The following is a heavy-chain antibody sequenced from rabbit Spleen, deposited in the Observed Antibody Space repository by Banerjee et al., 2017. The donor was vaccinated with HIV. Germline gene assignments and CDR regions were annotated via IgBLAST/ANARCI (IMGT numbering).Heavy chain of an antibody. CDR1: GFSFSDKAV. V-gene: IGHV1S45*01. CDR2: IDAGSSGFS. Sequence: QEQLVESGGGLVQPEGSLQLSCTASGFSFSDKAVMCWVRQAPGKGLEWIACIDAGSSGFSYFATWAKGRFTISKTSSTTVTLQMTRLTAADTATYFCARDTSSSFSSYGMDLWGPGTLVT. J-gene: IGHJ6*01. CDR3: ARDTSSSFSSYGMDL. D-gene: IGHD1-1*01.